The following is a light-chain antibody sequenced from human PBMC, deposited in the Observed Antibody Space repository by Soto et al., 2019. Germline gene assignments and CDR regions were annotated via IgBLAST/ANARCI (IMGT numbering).Light chain of an antibody. CDR2: DAS. CDR3: QQYNNYWT. V-gene: IGKV1-5*01. J-gene: IGKJ1*01. Sequence: DIQMTQSPSTLSASLGDRVTITCRASQTISNLLAWYQQKPGKAPRLLIYDASTLESGVPSRLSGSGSGTEFALTISSLQPDDIATYYCQQYNNYWTFGLGTKVDIK. CDR1: QTISNL.